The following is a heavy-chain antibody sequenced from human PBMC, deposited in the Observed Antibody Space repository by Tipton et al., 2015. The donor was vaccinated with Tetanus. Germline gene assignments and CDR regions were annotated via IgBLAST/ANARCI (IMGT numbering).Heavy chain of an antibody. CDR3: ARDYPDFDY. V-gene: IGHV3-53*01. CDR2: TYGDGST. CDR1: GFSVSRKY. J-gene: IGHJ4*02. Sequence: SLRLSCAASGFSVSRKYMTWVRQAPGKGLAWVSLTYGDGSTYYADSVKGRFTISRDNSKNTLYLQMSNLRAEDTAVYYCARDYPDFDYWCQVTRVTVSS. D-gene: IGHD3-16*02.